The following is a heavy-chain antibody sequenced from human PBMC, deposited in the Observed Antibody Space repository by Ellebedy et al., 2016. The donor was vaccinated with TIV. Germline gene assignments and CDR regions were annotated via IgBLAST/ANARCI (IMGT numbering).Heavy chain of an antibody. J-gene: IGHJ4*02. D-gene: IGHD2-2*01. V-gene: IGHV3-23*01. CDR1: GLPFSTFF. Sequence: GESLKISXAVSGLPFSTFFMSWARQAPGKGLEWVATISANGNKRDLADSVQGRFTISRDNFRNTLHLQMNNLRGEDTAVYYCRQGHYADYWGQGTLVTVSS. CDR2: ISANGNKR. CDR3: RQGHYADY.